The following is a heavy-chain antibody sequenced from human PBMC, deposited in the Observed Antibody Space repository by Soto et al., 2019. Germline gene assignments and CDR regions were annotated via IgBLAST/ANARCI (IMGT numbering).Heavy chain of an antibody. D-gene: IGHD4-17*01. CDR2: ISYDGSNK. CDR1: GFTFSSYG. Sequence: QVQLVESGGGVVQPGRSLRLSCAASGFTFSSYGMHWVRQAPGKGLEWVAVISYDGSNKYYADSVKGRFTISRDNSMNTRYLRINSLRAADPAVYYREKDHDDYGDLGVWGRGTLVAVSS. V-gene: IGHV3-30*18. CDR3: EKDHDDYGDLGV. J-gene: IGHJ1*01.